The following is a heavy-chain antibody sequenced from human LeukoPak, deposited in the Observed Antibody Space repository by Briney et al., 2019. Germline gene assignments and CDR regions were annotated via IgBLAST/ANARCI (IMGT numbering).Heavy chain of an antibody. V-gene: IGHV3-23*01. D-gene: IGHD3-22*01. CDR1: GFTFTSSA. J-gene: IGHJ4*02. CDR2: ISGSGGST. CDR3: ASHKENFYDSSGNY. Sequence: GGSLRLSCAASGFTFTSSAMSWVRQAPGKGLECVSSISGSGGSTDYAGSVKGRFTISRDNSKNTLYLQMNGLRAEDTAVYYCASHKENFYDSSGNYWGQGTLVTVYS.